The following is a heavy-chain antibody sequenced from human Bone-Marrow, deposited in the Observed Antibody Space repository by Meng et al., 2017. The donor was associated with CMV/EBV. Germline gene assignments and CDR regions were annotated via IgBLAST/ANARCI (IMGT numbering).Heavy chain of an antibody. CDR3: ARDISPQLVLFVHLRPNYYGMDV. J-gene: IGHJ6*02. V-gene: IGHV1-69*04. CDR2: IIPILGIA. Sequence: SVKVSCKASGGTFSSYTISWVRQAPGQGLEWMGRIIPILGIANYAQKFQGRVTITADKSTSTAYMELNSLRAEDTAVYYCARDISPQLVLFVHLRPNYYGMDVWGQGTTVTVSS. D-gene: IGHD6-13*01. CDR1: GGTFSSYT.